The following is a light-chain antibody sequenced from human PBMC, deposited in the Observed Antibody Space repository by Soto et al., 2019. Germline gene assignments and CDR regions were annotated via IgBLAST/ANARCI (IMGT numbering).Light chain of an antibody. CDR1: QSLTGGY. CDR3: QQFHSSSWT. Sequence: IVLTQSPGTLSLFPGERATLSCRASQSLTGGYLAWYQQRPGQAPRLLISGASSRATGIPDRFIGRGSGTDFTLTISRVEPEDFAVYYCQQFHSSSWTFGQGTKVEI. CDR2: GAS. V-gene: IGKV3-20*01. J-gene: IGKJ1*01.